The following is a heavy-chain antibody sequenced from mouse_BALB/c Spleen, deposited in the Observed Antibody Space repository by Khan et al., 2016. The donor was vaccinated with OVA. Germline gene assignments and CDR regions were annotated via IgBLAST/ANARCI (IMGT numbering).Heavy chain of an antibody. J-gene: IGHJ3*01. Sequence: QVQLQQSGAELARPGASVKMSCKASGYTFTSYTIHWVKQRPGQGLEWIGYINPTNIYTNYNQKFSDKATLTADKSSSTAYMQLSSLTSEDSAVYYDARVDPYHGSYCAWFAYWGQGTLVTVSA. D-gene: IGHD2-10*01. CDR1: GYTFTSYT. V-gene: IGHV1-4*01. CDR3: ARVDPYHGSYCAWFAY. CDR2: INPTNIYT.